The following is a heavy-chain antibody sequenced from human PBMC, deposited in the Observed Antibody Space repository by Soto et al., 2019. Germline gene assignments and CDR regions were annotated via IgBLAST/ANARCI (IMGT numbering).Heavy chain of an antibody. V-gene: IGHV3-48*01. J-gene: IGHJ4*02. CDR1: GFTFSSYS. CDR2: ISSSSSTI. D-gene: IGHD6-19*01. Sequence: GGSLRLSCAASGFTFSSYSMNWVRQAPGKGLEWVSYISSSSSTIYYADSVKGRFTISRDNAKNSLYLQMNSLRAEDTAVYYCARDRYSSGWYDCFDYWGQGTLVTVSS. CDR3: ARDRYSSGWYDCFDY.